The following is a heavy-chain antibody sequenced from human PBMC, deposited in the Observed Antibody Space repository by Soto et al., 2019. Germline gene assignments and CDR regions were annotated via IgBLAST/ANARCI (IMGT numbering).Heavy chain of an antibody. Sequence: QVQLQESGPGLVKPSQTLSLTCTVSGGSISSGDYYWSWIRQPPGKGLEWIGYIYYSGSTYYNPSIKXRXTXSXXTSKNQFSLKLSSVTAADTAVYYCARAVRGSYYDYWGQGTLVTVSS. CDR3: ARAVRGSYYDY. D-gene: IGHD1-26*01. J-gene: IGHJ4*02. V-gene: IGHV4-30-4*01. CDR2: IYYSGST. CDR1: GGSISSGDYY.